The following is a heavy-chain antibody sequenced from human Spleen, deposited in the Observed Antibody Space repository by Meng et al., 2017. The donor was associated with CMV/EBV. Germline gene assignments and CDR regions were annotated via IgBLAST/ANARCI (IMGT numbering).Heavy chain of an antibody. J-gene: IGHJ4*02. CDR3: ASYSRGVPVAIPPGFDY. CDR2: ISGYNGDT. D-gene: IGHD2-2*01. Sequence: YTFANYGFSGVRQAPGQGLEWMGWISGYNGDTKYAQNFQARVTMTTDTSANTAYMELGSLRSDGTAVYYCASYSRGVPVAIPPGFDYWGQGTLVTVSS. V-gene: IGHV1-18*01. CDR1: YTFANYG.